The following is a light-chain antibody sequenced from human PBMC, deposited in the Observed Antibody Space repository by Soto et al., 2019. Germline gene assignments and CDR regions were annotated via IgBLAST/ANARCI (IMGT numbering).Light chain of an antibody. CDR3: QQSYTTPVT. CDR1: QSLYGY. CDR2: TAS. V-gene: IGKV1-39*01. Sequence: DIQMTQSPSSLSASVGDRVTITCRASQSLYGYLHWYQQKPGKAPKLLIQTASSLQSGVPSRFSGSGSGTDFTLTISSLQPEDFATYYCQQSYTTPVTFGGGTKVEIK. J-gene: IGKJ4*01.